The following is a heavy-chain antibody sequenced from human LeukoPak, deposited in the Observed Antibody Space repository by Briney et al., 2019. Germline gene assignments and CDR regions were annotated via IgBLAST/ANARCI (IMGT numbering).Heavy chain of an antibody. CDR1: GFTFSIIG. V-gene: IGHV3-23*01. J-gene: IGHJ4*02. CDR3: AKSGWLDN. CDR2: INEGGEDT. Sequence: GGSLRLSCAASGFTFSIIGMSWVRQAPGKGLEWVSTINEGGEDTYYANSVKGRFTVSRDNSRNTLYPQMNSLRVEDTAVYYCAKSGWLDNLGQGTLVTVSS. D-gene: IGHD6-19*01.